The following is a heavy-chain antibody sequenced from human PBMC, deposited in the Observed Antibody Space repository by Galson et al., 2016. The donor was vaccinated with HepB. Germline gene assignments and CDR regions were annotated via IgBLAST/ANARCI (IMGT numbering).Heavy chain of an antibody. D-gene: IGHD2-2*02. CDR3: TTIVLTAALRSYLDY. V-gene: IGHV3-15*07. CDR2: IKRITGGGTT. CDR1: GFTFRNAW. J-gene: IGHJ4*02. Sequence: SLRLSCAASGFTFRNAWMNWVRQAPGKGLEWVGRIKRITGGGTTDCAAPVKGKITISSDDSENTLYLQMNSLKTEDTAVYYCTTIVLTAALRSYLDYWGQGTLVTVPS.